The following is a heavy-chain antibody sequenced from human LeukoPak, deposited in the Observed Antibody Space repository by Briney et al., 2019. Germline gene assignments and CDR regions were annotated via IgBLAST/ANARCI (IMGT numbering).Heavy chain of an antibody. CDR3: ARRGGGGFRYYFDY. D-gene: IGHD3-10*01. V-gene: IGHV4-39*01. CDR2: IYYSGST. CDR1: GGSISSSSYY. Sequence: KPSETLSLTCTVSGGSISSSSYYWGWIRQPPGKGLEWIGSIYYSGSTYYNPSLKSRVTISVDTSKNQFSLKLSSVTAADTAVYCCARRGGGGFRYYFDYWGQGTLVTVSS. J-gene: IGHJ4*02.